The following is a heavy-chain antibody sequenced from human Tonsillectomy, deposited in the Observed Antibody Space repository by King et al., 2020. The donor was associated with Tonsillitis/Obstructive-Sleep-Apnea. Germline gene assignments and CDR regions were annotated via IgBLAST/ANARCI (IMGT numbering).Heavy chain of an antibody. J-gene: IGHJ6*03. CDR2: ISSSGGST. CDR1: RFTFNTYA. V-gene: IGHV3-23*04. Sequence: VQLVESGGGLVQPGGSLRLSCAASRFTFNTYAMSWVRQAPGKGLEWVSAISSSGGSTYYADSVKGRFTISRDNSKNTLYLQMNSLRAEDTAVYYCAKNYYDSSGPRYFYYYMDVWGRGTTVTVSS. D-gene: IGHD3-22*01. CDR3: AKNYYDSSGPRYFYYYMDV.